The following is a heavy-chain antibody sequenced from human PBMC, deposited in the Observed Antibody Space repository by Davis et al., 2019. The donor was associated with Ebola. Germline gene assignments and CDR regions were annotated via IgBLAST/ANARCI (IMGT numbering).Heavy chain of an antibody. V-gene: IGHV3-49*04. D-gene: IGHD3-16*01. Sequence: GESLKISCTASGFTFGDYAMSWVRQAPGKGLEWVGFIRSKAYGGTTEYAASVKGRFTISRDDSKSIAYLQMNSLKTEDTAVYYCTREPPYDPMDYWGQGTLVTVSS. CDR1: GFTFGDYA. J-gene: IGHJ4*02. CDR2: IRSKAYGGTT. CDR3: TREPPYDPMDY.